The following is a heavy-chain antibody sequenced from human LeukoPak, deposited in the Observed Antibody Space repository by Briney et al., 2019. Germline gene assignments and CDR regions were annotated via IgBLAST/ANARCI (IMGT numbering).Heavy chain of an antibody. V-gene: IGHV3-74*01. Sequence: GGSLRLSCTASGFTFGSYWMHWVRQAPGKGLVWVSRISNDGSSTTYADSVKGRFTISRDNAKSTLYLQMNSLRAEDTAVYYCARGRYGEYVWGQGALVTVSS. D-gene: IGHD4-17*01. CDR2: ISNDGSST. CDR1: GFTFGSYW. CDR3: ARGRYGEYV. J-gene: IGHJ4*02.